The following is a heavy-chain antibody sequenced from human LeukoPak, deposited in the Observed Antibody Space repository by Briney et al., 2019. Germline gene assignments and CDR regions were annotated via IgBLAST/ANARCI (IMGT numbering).Heavy chain of an antibody. CDR3: ARSHATPFGVADY. V-gene: IGHV3-30*04. D-gene: IGHD3-3*01. J-gene: IGHJ4*02. Sequence: GRSLRLSCAASGFTFSSYAMHWARQAPGKGLEWVAVISYDGSNKYYADSVKGRFTISRDNSKNTLYLQMNSLRAEDTAVYYCARSHATPFGVADYWGQGTLVTVSS. CDR2: ISYDGSNK. CDR1: GFTFSSYA.